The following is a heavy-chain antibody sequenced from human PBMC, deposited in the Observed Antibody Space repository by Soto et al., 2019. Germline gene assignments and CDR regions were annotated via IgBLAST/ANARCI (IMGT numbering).Heavy chain of an antibody. D-gene: IGHD2-15*01. CDR1: GFTFSNYA. CDR2: ITSDGDST. Sequence: EVQLVESGGGLVQPGGSLRLSCSVSGFTFSNYAMHWVRQAPGEGLEYVSGITSDGDSTYHADSVKGRFTISRDNSKNTLYLQMSSLRLEDTAIYYCVKVNQLLRYYFEFWGQGTLVTVSS. V-gene: IGHV3-64D*06. J-gene: IGHJ4*02. CDR3: VKVNQLLRYYFEF.